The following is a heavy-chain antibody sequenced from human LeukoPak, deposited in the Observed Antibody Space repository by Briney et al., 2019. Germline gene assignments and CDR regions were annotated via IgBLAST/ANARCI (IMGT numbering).Heavy chain of an antibody. CDR3: AKAAYCTSTSCHFSGYAQRPLDS. V-gene: IGHV3-30*18. CDR2: ISNDGSSK. Sequence: GGSLRLSCAASGFTFNMYGMEWVRQAPGKGLEWVAGISNDGSSKDYADSVKGRFTISRDSSKNSMHLQMNSLRAEDTAVYYCAKAAYCTSTSCHFSGYAQRPLDSWGQGTLVTVSS. CDR1: GFTFNMYG. D-gene: IGHD2-2*01. J-gene: IGHJ4*02.